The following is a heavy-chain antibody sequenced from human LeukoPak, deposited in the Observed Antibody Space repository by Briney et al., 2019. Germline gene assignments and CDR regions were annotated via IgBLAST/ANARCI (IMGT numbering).Heavy chain of an antibody. D-gene: IGHD4-17*01. CDR2: ISSSSSYI. CDR3: ARVSTVTSAPYYYYGMDV. J-gene: IGHJ6*02. V-gene: IGHV3-21*01. Sequence: GGSLRLSCAASGFTFSSYSMNWVRQAPGKGLEWVSSISSSSSYIYYADSVKGRFTISRDNAKNSLYLQMNSLSAEDTAVYYCARVSTVTSAPYYYYGMDVWGQGTTVTVSS. CDR1: GFTFSSYS.